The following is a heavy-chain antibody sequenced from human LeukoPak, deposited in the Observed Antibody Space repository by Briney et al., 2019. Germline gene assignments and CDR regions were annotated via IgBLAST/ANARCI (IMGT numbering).Heavy chain of an antibody. J-gene: IGHJ4*02. CDR1: GFTFSSYA. D-gene: IGHD4-23*01. V-gene: IGHV3-30*01. Sequence: GGSLRLSCAASGFTFSSYAMHWVRQAPGKGLEWVAVISYDGSNKYYADSVKGRFTISRDNSKNTLYLQMNSLRAEDTAVYYCARGLGGSHRYGIDYWGQGTLVTVSS. CDR2: ISYDGSNK. CDR3: ARGLGGSHRYGIDY.